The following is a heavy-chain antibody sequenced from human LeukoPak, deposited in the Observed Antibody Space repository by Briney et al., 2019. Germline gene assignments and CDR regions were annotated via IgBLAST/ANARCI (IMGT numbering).Heavy chain of an antibody. CDR2: ISYDGSNK. CDR1: GFTFSSYA. Sequence: GRSLRLSCAASGFTFSSYAMPWVRQAPGKGLEWVAVISYDGSNKYYADSVKGRFTISRDNSKDTLYLQMNSLRAEDTAVYYCARAAPPSGWFDYWGQGTLVTVSS. J-gene: IGHJ4*02. V-gene: IGHV3-30*04. CDR3: ARAAPPSGWFDY. D-gene: IGHD6-19*01.